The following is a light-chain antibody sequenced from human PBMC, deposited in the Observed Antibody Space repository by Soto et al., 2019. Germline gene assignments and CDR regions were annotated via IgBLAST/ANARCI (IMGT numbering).Light chain of an antibody. CDR2: DNN. V-gene: IGLV1-51*01. Sequence: QSVLTQPPSLSAAPGQRVTISCSGSSSNTGNNYVSWYQHLPGTPPKLIIYDNNKRPSGIPDRFSASKSGSSATLDISGLQPGDEAAYYCGTWDGHRNWVFGGGTKLTVL. CDR3: GTWDGHRNWV. J-gene: IGLJ3*02. CDR1: SSNTGNNY.